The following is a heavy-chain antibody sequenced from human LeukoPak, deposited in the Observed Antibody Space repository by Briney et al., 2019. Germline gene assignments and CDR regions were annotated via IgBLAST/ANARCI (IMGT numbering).Heavy chain of an antibody. Sequence: SETLSLTCTVSGGSISSYYWSWIRQPPGKGLEWIGYIYYSGSTNYNPPLKSRVTISVDTSKNQFSLKLSSVAAADTAVYYCARVQKSTFYGMDVWGQGTTVTVSS. J-gene: IGHJ6*02. CDR1: GGSISSYY. CDR3: ARVQKSTFYGMDV. D-gene: IGHD2/OR15-2a*01. V-gene: IGHV4-59*01. CDR2: IYYSGST.